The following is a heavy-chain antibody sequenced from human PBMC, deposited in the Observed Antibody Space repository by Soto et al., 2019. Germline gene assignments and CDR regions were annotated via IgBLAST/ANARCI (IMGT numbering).Heavy chain of an antibody. D-gene: IGHD2-21*01. J-gene: IGHJ4*02. CDR2: INPKSGGT. CDR3: AREFVVKAILNAGSLNFDN. CDR1: GYSFMDYY. V-gene: IGHV1-2*02. Sequence: ASVKVSCKASGYSFMDYYLHWVRQVPGQGLQWMGWINPKSGGTKYVHNFQGRVTMTSDTSISTAYMELRRLRSDDTAVYFCAREFVVKAILNAGSLNFDNWGLGTLVTVYS.